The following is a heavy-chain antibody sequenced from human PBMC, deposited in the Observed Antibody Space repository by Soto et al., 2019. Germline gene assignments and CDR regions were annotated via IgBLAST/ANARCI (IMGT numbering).Heavy chain of an antibody. CDR1: GGTFSSYA. CDR3: AREGLTFGPGAVGGAFDI. V-gene: IGHV1-69*13. J-gene: IGHJ3*02. CDR2: IIPIFGTI. Sequence: ASVKVSCEASGGTFSSYAISWVRLAPGQGLEWMGGIIPIFGTINNAQKFQDRVTITADESANIVYMELSSLRSEDTAIYYCAREGLTFGPGAVGGAFDIWGQGTLVTVSS. D-gene: IGHD2-2*01.